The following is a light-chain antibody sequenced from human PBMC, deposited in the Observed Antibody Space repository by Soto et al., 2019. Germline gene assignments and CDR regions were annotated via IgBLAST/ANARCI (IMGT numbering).Light chain of an antibody. Sequence: EIVMTQAPATFSVSPGXXXXXXCGASQSISRNLAWYQHNPGRAPRLLIYGASSRATGIPDRFSGSGSGTDFTLTISGLEPEDFAVYYCQQYGNSRGTFGQGTKVDIK. CDR2: GAS. CDR1: QSISRN. J-gene: IGKJ1*01. V-gene: IGKV3-20*01. CDR3: QQYGNSRGT.